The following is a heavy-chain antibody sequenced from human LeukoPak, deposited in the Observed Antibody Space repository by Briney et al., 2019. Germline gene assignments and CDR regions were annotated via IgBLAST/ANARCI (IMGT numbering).Heavy chain of an antibody. D-gene: IGHD6-13*01. V-gene: IGHV4-34*01. CDR2: INHSGST. CDR3: ARKPPGYGSSWYGRGIKNWFDP. CDR1: GGSFSGYY. J-gene: IGHJ5*02. Sequence: SETLSLTCAVYGGSFSGYYWSWIRQPPGKGLEWIGEINHSGSTNYNPSLKSRVTISVDTSKNQFSLKLSSVTAADTAVYYCARKPPGYGSSWYGRGIKNWFDPWGQGTLVTVSS.